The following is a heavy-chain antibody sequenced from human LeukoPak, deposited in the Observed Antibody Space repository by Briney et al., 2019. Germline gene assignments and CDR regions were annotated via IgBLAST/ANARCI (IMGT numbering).Heavy chain of an antibody. V-gene: IGHV4-4*02. CDR2: IYHSGGT. CDR3: AGAPYGDYYFDY. D-gene: IGHD4-17*01. J-gene: IGHJ4*02. Sequence: SETLSLTCAVSGVSISSNNWWSWVRQPPGKGLEWIGEIYHSGGTNCNPSLKSRVTISVDKSRNHFSLQLSSVTAADTAVYYCAGAPYGDYYFDYWGQGTLDTVSS. CDR1: GVSISSNNW.